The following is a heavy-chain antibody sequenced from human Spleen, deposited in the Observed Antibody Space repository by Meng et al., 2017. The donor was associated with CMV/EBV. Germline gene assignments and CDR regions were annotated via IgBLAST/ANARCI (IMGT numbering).Heavy chain of an antibody. J-gene: IGHJ6*02. Sequence: ASVKVSCKVSGYTLTELSRHWVRQAPGKGLEWMGGFDPEDGETIYAQKFQGRVTMTEDTSTDTAYMELSSLRSEDTAVYYCATEGTAPGLRGSYYYGMDVWGQGTTVTVSS. CDR2: FDPEDGET. CDR3: ATEGTAPGLRGSYYYGMDV. V-gene: IGHV1-24*01. D-gene: IGHD1-14*01. CDR1: GYTLTELS.